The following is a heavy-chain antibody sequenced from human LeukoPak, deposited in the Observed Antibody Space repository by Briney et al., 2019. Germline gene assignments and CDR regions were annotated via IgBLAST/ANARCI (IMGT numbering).Heavy chain of an antibody. D-gene: IGHD5-18*01. V-gene: IGHV1-2*06. CDR2: INPNSANT. CDR3: ARDGAYSLGLIWLDP. Sequence: ASVKHSCKTSGYSFGGYYIHWVRQAPGQGLEWMGRINPNSANTKYAQKFQGRVTMTRDTSTNTVFMELSSLRSDDTAVYYCARDGAYSLGLIWLDPWGQGTLVSVSS. J-gene: IGHJ5*02. CDR1: GYSFGGYY.